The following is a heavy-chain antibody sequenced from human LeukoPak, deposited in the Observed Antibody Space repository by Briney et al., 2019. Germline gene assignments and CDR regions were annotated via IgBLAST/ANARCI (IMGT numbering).Heavy chain of an antibody. Sequence: SETLSLTCTVSGGSISSSAYYWGWFRQPPGKGLEWIGSIYYSGSTYYNPSLKSRVTISVDTSKNQFSLKLSTVTAADTAVYYCARVPTYYYYYIDVWGKGTTVTVSS. CDR2: IYYSGST. CDR3: ARVPTYYYYYIDV. CDR1: GGSISSSAYY. J-gene: IGHJ6*03. V-gene: IGHV4-39*07.